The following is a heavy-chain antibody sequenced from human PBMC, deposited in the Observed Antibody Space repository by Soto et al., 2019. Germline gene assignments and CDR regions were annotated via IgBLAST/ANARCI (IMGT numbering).Heavy chain of an antibody. Sequence: SETLSLTCTVSGGSISSGDYYWSWIRQPPGKGLEWIGYIYYSGSTYYNPSLKSRVTISVDTSKNQFSLKLSSVTAADTAVYYCARDKAPIYCSGGSCYSYYFDYWGQGTLVTVPQ. CDR2: IYYSGST. V-gene: IGHV4-30-4*01. J-gene: IGHJ4*02. CDR3: ARDKAPIYCSGGSCYSYYFDY. CDR1: GGSISSGDYY. D-gene: IGHD2-15*01.